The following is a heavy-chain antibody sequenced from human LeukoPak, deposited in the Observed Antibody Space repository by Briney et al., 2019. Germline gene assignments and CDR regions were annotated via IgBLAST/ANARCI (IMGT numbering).Heavy chain of an antibody. Sequence: GGSLRLSCAASGFTVSSNYMNWVRQAPGKGPEWVSVIYSSGTTYYADSVKGRFTISRDNSKNTLDLQMNGLRTEDTAVYYCTTGFYGSGNYYNVFQFGYWGQGTLVPVSS. D-gene: IGHD3-10*01. CDR2: IYSSGTT. CDR3: TTGFYGSGNYYNVFQFGY. J-gene: IGHJ4*02. CDR1: GFTVSSNY. V-gene: IGHV3-53*05.